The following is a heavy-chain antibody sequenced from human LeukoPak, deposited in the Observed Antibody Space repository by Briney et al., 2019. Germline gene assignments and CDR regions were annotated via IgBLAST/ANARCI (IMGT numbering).Heavy chain of an antibody. J-gene: IGHJ4*02. Sequence: SETLSTPCTVSGGSISSYYWSWIRQPPGKGLEWIGYIYYSGSTNYNPSLKSRVTISVDTSKNQFSLKLSSVTAADTAVYYCARGSVYYYDSSGSPTRFDYWGQVALVTFSS. CDR3: ARGSVYYYDSSGSPTRFDY. CDR2: IYYSGST. D-gene: IGHD3-22*01. V-gene: IGHV4-59*01. CDR1: GGSISSYY.